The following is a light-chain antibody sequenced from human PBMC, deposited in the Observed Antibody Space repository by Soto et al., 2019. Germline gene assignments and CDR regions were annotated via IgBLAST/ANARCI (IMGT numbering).Light chain of an antibody. Sequence: DIQMTQSPSSLSASVGDRVTITCRASQSIDTYLNWYQQKPGKAPNLMIYAASNLQSGVPSRFSGSGFGTYFTLTISSLQPEDFATYHCQQSFTTWLTFGGGTKVEIK. CDR1: QSIDTY. J-gene: IGKJ4*01. CDR3: QQSFTTWLT. CDR2: AAS. V-gene: IGKV1-39*01.